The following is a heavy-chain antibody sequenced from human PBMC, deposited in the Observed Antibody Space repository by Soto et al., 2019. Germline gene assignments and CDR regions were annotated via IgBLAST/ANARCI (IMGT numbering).Heavy chain of an antibody. CDR3: AKDRLGFDY. D-gene: IGHD3-16*01. CDR1: GLTFSDYA. V-gene: IGHV3-23*01. J-gene: IGHJ4*02. CDR2: ISGSGGST. Sequence: GGFIRVSCGASGLTFSDYAMSWVRQAPGKGLEWVSAISGSGGSTYYADSVKGRFTISRDNSKNTLYLQMNSLRAEDTAVYYCAKDRLGFDYWGQGTLVTVSS.